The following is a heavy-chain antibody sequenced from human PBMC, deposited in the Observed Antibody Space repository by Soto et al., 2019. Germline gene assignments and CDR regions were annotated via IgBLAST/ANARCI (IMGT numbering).Heavy chain of an antibody. Sequence: EVQLVESGGGLVKPGGSLRLSCAASGFTFSSYSMNWVRQAPGKGLEWVSSISSSSSYIYYADSVKGRFTISRDNAKNSLYLQMNRLSAEDKAVYYCARLGYSTCRDYWGQGTLVIVS. V-gene: IGHV3-21*01. J-gene: IGHJ4*02. D-gene: IGHD4-4*01. CDR2: ISSSSSYI. CDR3: ARLGYSTCRDY. CDR1: GFTFSSYS.